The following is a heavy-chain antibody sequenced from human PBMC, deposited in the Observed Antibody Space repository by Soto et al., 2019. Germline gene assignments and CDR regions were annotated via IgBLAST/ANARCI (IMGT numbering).Heavy chain of an antibody. V-gene: IGHV4-59*01. Sequence: SETLSLTCTLSGGSISSYYWTWIRQPPGKGLEWIGYIYYSGSTNYNPSLKSRVTISVDTSKNQFSLKLSSVTAADTAVYYCARVMGYYYGMDVWGQGTTVTVAS. J-gene: IGHJ6*02. CDR1: GGSISSYY. CDR3: ARVMGYYYGMDV. CDR2: IYYSGST.